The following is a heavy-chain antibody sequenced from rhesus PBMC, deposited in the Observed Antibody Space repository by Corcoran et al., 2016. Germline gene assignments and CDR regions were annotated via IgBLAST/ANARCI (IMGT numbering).Heavy chain of an antibody. D-gene: IGHD6-31*01. CDR1: GGSISSSY. Sequence: QLQLQESGPGLVKPSETLSVTCAVSGGSISSSYWSWIRQAPGKGLEWIGYIYGSGSGTNYNPSLKSRVTLSVDSSKNQLSLKLSSVTTADTAVYYCARDLTYSSGWYGFDYWGQGVLVTVSS. CDR2: IYGSGSGT. CDR3: ARDLTYSSGWYGFDY. J-gene: IGHJ4*01. V-gene: IGHV4-169*02.